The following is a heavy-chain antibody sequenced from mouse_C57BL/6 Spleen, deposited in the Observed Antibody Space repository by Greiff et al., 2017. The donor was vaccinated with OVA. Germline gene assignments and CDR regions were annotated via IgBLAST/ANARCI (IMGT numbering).Heavy chain of an antibody. Sequence: VPRVESGPGLVAPSQSLSITCTVSGFSLTSYGVDWVRQSPGKGLEWLGVLWGVGSTNYNSALKSRLSISKDNSKSPDLITLNSLHTDDTAMYYWASGGGYAWFAYWGQGTLVTVSA. CDR1: GFSLTSYG. J-gene: IGHJ3*01. D-gene: IGHD2-2*01. V-gene: IGHV2-6*01. CDR2: LWGVGST. CDR3: ASGGGYAWFAY.